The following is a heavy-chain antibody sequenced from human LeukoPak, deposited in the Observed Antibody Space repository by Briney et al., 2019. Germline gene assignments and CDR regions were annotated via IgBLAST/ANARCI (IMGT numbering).Heavy chain of an antibody. CDR3: ARGGPDSSDYSSLFDY. CDR1: GFTFSNYW. V-gene: IGHV3-74*01. Sequence: PGGSLRLSCAASGFTFSNYWMSWVRQAPGKGLVWVSRINSDGRSRHYADSVKGRFTSSRDNAKGTLHLQMSSLRAEDTAVYYCARGGPDSSDYSSLFDYWGRGILVTVTS. CDR2: INSDGRSR. D-gene: IGHD3-22*01. J-gene: IGHJ4*02.